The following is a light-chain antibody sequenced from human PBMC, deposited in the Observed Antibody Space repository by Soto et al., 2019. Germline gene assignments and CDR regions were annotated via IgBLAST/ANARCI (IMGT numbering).Light chain of an antibody. CDR3: QQYTTYWT. Sequence: EIHMTQSPSTLSASVGSRATIVRRASLGISNYLAWYQQKPGKVPNLLIYDASTLHSGVSSRFSGSGSGTEFTLTISSLQPNDSATYYCQQYTTYWTFGQGTKVDIK. V-gene: IGKV1-5*02. CDR2: DAS. CDR1: LGISNY. J-gene: IGKJ1*01.